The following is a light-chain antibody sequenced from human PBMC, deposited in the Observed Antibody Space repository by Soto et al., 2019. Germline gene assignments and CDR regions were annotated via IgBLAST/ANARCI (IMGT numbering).Light chain of an antibody. CDR1: SSNIGSNT. CDR2: SNN. V-gene: IGLV1-44*01. CDR3: AAWDDSLNGYYV. J-gene: IGLJ1*01. Sequence: QSVLTQPPSASGTPGQRVTISCSGSSSNIGSNTVNWYQRLPGTAPKLLIYSNNQRPSGVPDRFSGSKSGTSASLAISGLQSEGEADYYCAAWDDSLNGYYVFGTGTKVTVL.